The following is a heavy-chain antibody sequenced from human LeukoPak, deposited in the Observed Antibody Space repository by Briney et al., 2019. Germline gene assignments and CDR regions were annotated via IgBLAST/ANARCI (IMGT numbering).Heavy chain of an antibody. CDR3: AIWYSYHSDYFDY. Sequence: GGSLRLSCAASGFTFTNYWLSWVRQSPGKGLDLVANINQDGSANSYVDSVKRRFTITRDNAKNSLYLQMNSLRTYDTAVYYCAIWYSYHSDYFDYWGQGTRVTVSS. V-gene: IGHV3-7*03. J-gene: IGHJ4*02. CDR1: GFTFTNYW. D-gene: IGHD1-1*01. CDR2: INQDGSAN.